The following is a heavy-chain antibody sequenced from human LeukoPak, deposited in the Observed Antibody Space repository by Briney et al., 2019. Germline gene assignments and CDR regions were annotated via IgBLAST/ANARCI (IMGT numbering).Heavy chain of an antibody. V-gene: IGHV4-39*01. CDR3: ARHLPTYYYGSGGAPYNWFDP. CDR2: IYYSGST. J-gene: IGHJ5*02. Sequence: KTSETLSLTCTVSGGSISSSSYYWGWIRQPPGKGLEWIGSIYYSGSTYYNPSLKSRVTISVDTSKNQFSLKLSSVTAADTAVYYCARHLPTYYYGSGGAPYNWFDPWGQGTLVTVSS. D-gene: IGHD3-10*01. CDR1: GGSISSSSYY.